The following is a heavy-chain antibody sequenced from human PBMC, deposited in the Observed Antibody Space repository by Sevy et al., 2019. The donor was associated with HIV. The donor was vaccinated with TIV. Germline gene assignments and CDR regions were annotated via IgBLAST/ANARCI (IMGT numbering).Heavy chain of an antibody. D-gene: IGHD6-19*01. Sequence: SQTLSLTCVISGDSVSRNGAAWNWIRQSPSRGLEWLGRSYYRSTWHKDYAISVKSRLTITPDTSKNQFFLQLNSVTPEDTVMYYCARAVAGVYYFDYWGQGTLVTVSS. J-gene: IGHJ4*02. CDR3: ARAVAGVYYFDY. V-gene: IGHV6-1*01. CDR2: SYYRSTWHK. CDR1: GDSVSRNGAA.